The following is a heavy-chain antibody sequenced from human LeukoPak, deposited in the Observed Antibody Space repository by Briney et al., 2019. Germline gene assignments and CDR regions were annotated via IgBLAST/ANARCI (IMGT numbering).Heavy chain of an antibody. D-gene: IGHD3-10*02. V-gene: IGHV4-34*01. CDR3: APIFGDYSDFDS. CDR1: GGSFGTYF. Sequence: PSETLSLTCAVYGGSFGTYFWSWIRQPPGKGLEWIGEITYSGGTHYNPSLKSRVAISVDTSKNQFSLRLTSVTAADTAVYYCAPIFGDYSDFDSWGQGTLVTVSS. J-gene: IGHJ4*01. CDR2: ITYSGGT.